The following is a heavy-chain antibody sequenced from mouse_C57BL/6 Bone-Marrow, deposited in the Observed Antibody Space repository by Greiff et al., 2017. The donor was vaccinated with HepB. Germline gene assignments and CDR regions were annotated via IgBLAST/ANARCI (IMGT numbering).Heavy chain of an antibody. D-gene: IGHD1-1*01. CDR2: ISYSGST. V-gene: IGHV3-1*01. CDR3: ARGTSYYDGSSSWFAY. Sequence: ESGPGMVKPSQSLSLTCTVTGYSITSGYDWHWIRHFPGNKLEWMGYISYSGSTNYNPSLKSRISITHDTSKNHFFLKLNSVTTEDTATYYCARGTSYYDGSSSWFAYWGQGTLVTVSA. CDR1: GYSITSGYD. J-gene: IGHJ3*01.